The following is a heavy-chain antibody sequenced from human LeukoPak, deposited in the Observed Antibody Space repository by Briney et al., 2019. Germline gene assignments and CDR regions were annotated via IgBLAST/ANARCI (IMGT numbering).Heavy chain of an antibody. CDR1: GYSITSNY. D-gene: IGHD5-24*01. CDR3: ARVFRRDGYFDY. J-gene: IGHJ4*02. CDR2: IFYSGNT. V-gene: IGHV4-59*01. Sequence: SETLSLTCTVSGYSITSNYCYWIRQPHGQGKEWIGYIFYSGNTDYNPPLKSRVTISVDTSRNQFALKLDSVIAADTAVYYCARVFRRDGYFDYWGQGTLVTVSS.